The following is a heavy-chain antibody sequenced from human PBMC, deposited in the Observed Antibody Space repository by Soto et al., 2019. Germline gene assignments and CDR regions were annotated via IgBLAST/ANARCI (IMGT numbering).Heavy chain of an antibody. Sequence: GASVKVSCKASGYTFTSYDINWVRQATGQGLEWMGWMNPDSGNTGYAQKFQGRVTMTRNTSISTAYMELSSLRSEDTTVYYCARGTAVAGIDYWGQGTLVTVSS. D-gene: IGHD6-19*01. CDR2: MNPDSGNT. CDR1: GYTFTSYD. J-gene: IGHJ4*02. CDR3: ARGTAVAGIDY. V-gene: IGHV1-8*01.